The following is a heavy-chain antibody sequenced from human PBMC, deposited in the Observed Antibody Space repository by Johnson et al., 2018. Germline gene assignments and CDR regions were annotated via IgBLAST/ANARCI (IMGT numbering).Heavy chain of an antibody. Sequence: VQLVESGGGLVQPGGSLRLSCAASGFTVSSNYMSWVRQAPGKGLEWVSVIYSGGSTYYADSVKGRFTISRDNSKNTLYLQMNSLGAEDTAVYYCAKDTGASGWYGVDYYGMDVWGQGTGVTVSS. D-gene: IGHD6-19*01. CDR2: IYSGGST. V-gene: IGHV3-66*02. J-gene: IGHJ6*01. CDR3: AKDTGASGWYGVDYYGMDV. CDR1: GFTVSSNY.